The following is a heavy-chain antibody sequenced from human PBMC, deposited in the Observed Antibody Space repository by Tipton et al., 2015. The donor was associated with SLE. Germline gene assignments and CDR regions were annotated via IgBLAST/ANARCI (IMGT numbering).Heavy chain of an antibody. CDR2: IYYSGRT. Sequence: TLSLTCTVSGGSISSSNNYWDWLRQPPGKGLEWIGTIYYSGRTDYNPSLKSRVTISVDASKNQFSLKLSSVTAADTAVYYCATYWGYRFDHWGQGALVTVSS. CDR3: ATYWGYRFDH. CDR1: GGSISSSNNY. J-gene: IGHJ4*02. V-gene: IGHV4-39*07. D-gene: IGHD3-16*01.